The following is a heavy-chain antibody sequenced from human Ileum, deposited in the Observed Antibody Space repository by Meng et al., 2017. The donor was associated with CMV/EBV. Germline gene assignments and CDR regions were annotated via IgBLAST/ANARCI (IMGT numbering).Heavy chain of an antibody. J-gene: IGHJ4*02. CDR2: SNAGNGNT. CDR1: GYTFITYA. Sequence: ASVKVSCKASGYTFITYAMHWVRQAPGQRPEWMGWSNAGNGNTKYSQEFQGRVTITRDTSASTAYMELSSLRSEDTAVYYCAKDSLPTYYYDTSGGDRHFDYWGQGTLVTVSS. V-gene: IGHV1-3*02. D-gene: IGHD3-22*01. CDR3: AKDSLPTYYYDTSGGDRHFDY.